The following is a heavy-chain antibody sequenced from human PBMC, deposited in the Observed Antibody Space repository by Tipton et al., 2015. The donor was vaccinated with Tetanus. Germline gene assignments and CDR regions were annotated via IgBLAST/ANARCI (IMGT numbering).Heavy chain of an antibody. D-gene: IGHD3-3*01. J-gene: IGHJ4*02. CDR1: GGSVSSGSYY. CDR2: ILYGAST. Sequence: TLSLTCTVFGGSVSSGSYYWAWIRQPPGKGLEYIGYILYGASTHYNPSLKSRVTVSAGPSQNQFSLKLSSVTAADTAVYYCARIHDFLSGHFDFWGQGTLVTVSS. CDR3: ARIHDFLSGHFDF. V-gene: IGHV4-61*01.